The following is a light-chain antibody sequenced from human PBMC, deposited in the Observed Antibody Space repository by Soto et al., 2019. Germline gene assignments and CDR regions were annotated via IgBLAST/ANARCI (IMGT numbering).Light chain of an antibody. CDR3: KQYNNLNPWT. Sequence: EIVMTQSPATLSVSPGERATLSCRASQSVSSNLAWYQQKPGQAPRLLIYGASNRSTGIPARFSGSGSGTEFTLTISSLQSEDFAVYYCKQYNNLNPWTFGQGTKVEIK. J-gene: IGKJ1*01. CDR2: GAS. CDR1: QSVSSN. V-gene: IGKV3-15*01.